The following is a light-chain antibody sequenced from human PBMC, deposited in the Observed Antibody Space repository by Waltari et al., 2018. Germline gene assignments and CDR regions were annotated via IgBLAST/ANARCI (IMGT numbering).Light chain of an antibody. CDR2: KAS. CDR3: QQYSSYSSWT. Sequence: DIQMTQSSSTLSASVGDRVTITCRASQNINSWLAWYQQRPGKAPRLLLYKASTLQSGVPSRFSGSGSGTEFTLTINSLQTDDFATYYCQQYSSYSSWTFGQGTQV. V-gene: IGKV1-5*03. CDR1: QNINSW. J-gene: IGKJ1*01.